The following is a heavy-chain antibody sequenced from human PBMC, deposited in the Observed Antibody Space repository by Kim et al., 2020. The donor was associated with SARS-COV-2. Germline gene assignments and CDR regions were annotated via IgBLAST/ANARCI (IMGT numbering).Heavy chain of an antibody. CDR2: ISGNGGST. V-gene: IGHV3-23*01. CDR3: AKDDGSGSGTTFDD. J-gene: IGHJ4*02. Sequence: GGSLRLSCAASGFTFTTYAMAWVRQAPGKGLEWVSTISGNGGSTYYADSVKGRFTISRDNSKNALYLQMNTLRAEDTAVYYCAKDDGSGSGTTFDDWGQGTLVTVSS. D-gene: IGHD3-10*01. CDR1: GFTFTTYA.